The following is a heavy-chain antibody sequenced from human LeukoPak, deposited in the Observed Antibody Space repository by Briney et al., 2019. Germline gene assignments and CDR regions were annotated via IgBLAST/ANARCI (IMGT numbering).Heavy chain of an antibody. J-gene: IGHJ3*02. CDR1: GGSISSGGYS. V-gene: IGHV4-30-2*01. CDR3: ARDSGATIFGVVNAFDI. CDR2: IYHSGST. Sequence: SQTLSLTCAVSGGSISSGGYSWSWIRQPPGTGLEWIGYIYHSGSTYYNPSLKSRVTISVDRSKNQFSLKLSSVTAADTAVYYCARDSGATIFGVVNAFDIWGQGTMVTVSS. D-gene: IGHD3-3*01.